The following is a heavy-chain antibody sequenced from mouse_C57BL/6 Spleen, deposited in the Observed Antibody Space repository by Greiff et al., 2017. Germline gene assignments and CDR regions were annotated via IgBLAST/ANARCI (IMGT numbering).Heavy chain of an antibody. V-gene: IGHV1-81*01. J-gene: IGHJ4*01. CDR2: IYPRSGNT. CDR3: AREWIYYGKGDYAMDY. D-gene: IGHD2-1*01. Sequence: VQVVESGAELARPGASVKLSCKASGYTFTSYGISWVKQRTGQGLEWIGEIYPRSGNTYYNEKFKGKATLTADKSSSTAYMELRSLTSEDSAVYFCAREWIYYGKGDYAMDYWGQGTSVTVSS. CDR1: GYTFTSYG.